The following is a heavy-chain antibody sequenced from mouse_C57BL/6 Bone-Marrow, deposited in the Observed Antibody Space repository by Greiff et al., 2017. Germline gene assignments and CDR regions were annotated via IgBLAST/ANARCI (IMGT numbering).Heavy chain of an antibody. CDR2: IYPSDSET. CDR1: GYTFTSYW. CDR3: ARGGYWYFDV. Sequence: VQLQQSGAELVRPGSSVKLSCKASGYTFTSYWMDWVKQRPGQGLEWIGNIYPSDSETHYNQKFKDKATLTVDKSSSTAYMQLSSLTSEDSAVYYCARGGYWYFDVWGTGTTVTVSS. V-gene: IGHV1-61*01. J-gene: IGHJ1*03.